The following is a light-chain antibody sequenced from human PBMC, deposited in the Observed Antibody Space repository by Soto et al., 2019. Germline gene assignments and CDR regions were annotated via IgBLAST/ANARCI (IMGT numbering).Light chain of an antibody. CDR3: QQYGNSPRT. Sequence: ETVLTQSPGTRSLSPGERATLSCRASQSVRSSSLAWYQQKPGQAPRLLIYGASSRATGIPDRFSGSGSGTDFTLTISRLEPEDFAVYYCQQYGNSPRTFGQGTKVEIK. CDR2: GAS. J-gene: IGKJ1*01. V-gene: IGKV3-20*01. CDR1: QSVRSSS.